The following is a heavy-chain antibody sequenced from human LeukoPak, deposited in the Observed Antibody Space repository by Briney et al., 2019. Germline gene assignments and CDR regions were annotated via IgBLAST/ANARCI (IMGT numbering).Heavy chain of an antibody. J-gene: IGHJ4*02. D-gene: IGHD6-13*01. CDR1: GGTFSSYA. CDR2: IIPIFGTA. Sequence: SVKVSCKASGGTFSSYAISLVRQAPGQGLEWMGGIIPIFGTANYAQKFQGRVTITADESTSTAYMELSSLRSEDTAVYYCARYSSSWYSFDYWGQGTLVTVSS. V-gene: IGHV1-69*01. CDR3: ARYSSSWYSFDY.